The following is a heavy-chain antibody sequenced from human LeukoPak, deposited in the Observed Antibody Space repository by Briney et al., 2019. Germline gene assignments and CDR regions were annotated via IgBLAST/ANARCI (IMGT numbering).Heavy chain of an antibody. V-gene: IGHV3-23*01. CDR3: ARDHGSSYDY. D-gene: IGHD6-13*01. Sequence: GGTLRLSCAASGFTFSTYGLSWVRQAPGKGLEWVSIISGGGGNTYYADSVKGRFTISRDNSKNTLYLQMNSLRAEDTAVYYCARDHGSSYDYWGQGTLVTVSS. CDR1: GFTFSTYG. J-gene: IGHJ4*02. CDR2: ISGGGGNT.